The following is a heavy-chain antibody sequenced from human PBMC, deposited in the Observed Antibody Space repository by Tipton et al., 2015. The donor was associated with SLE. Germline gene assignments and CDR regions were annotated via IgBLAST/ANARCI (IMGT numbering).Heavy chain of an antibody. V-gene: IGHV4-59*11. CDR3: ARDFGLAWFDP. CDR2: IYYSGST. Sequence: TLSLTCTVSGGSISSHYWSWIRQPPGKGLEWIGYIYYSGSTNYNPSLKSRVTISVDTSKNQFSLKLSSVTAADTAVYYCARDFGLAWFDPWGQGTLVTVSS. J-gene: IGHJ5*02. D-gene: IGHD3-16*01. CDR1: GGSISSHY.